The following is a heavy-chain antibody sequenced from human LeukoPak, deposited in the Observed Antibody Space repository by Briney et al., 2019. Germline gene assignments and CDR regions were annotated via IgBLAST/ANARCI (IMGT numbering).Heavy chain of an antibody. CDR1: GYTFTGYY. CDR3: AKDRCSNGIGCYYYYMDV. V-gene: IGHV1-2*02. Sequence: ASVKVSCKASGYTFTGYYMHWVRQAPGQGLEWMGWINPNSGGTNYAQKFQGRVTMTRDTSISTAYMELSRLRSDDTAVYYCAKDRCSNGIGCYYYYMDVWGKGTTVTISS. CDR2: INPNSGGT. D-gene: IGHD2-8*01. J-gene: IGHJ6*03.